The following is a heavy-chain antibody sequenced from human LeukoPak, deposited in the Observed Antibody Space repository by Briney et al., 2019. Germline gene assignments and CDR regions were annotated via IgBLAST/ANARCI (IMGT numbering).Heavy chain of an antibody. V-gene: IGHV1-46*01. CDR3: ARDPRSTVTKSFHYYYGLDV. D-gene: IGHD4-17*01. CDR1: GYTFTNYY. Sequence: ASVKVSCKASGYTFTNYYIHWVRQAPGQGLEWMGVINPSGGSTIYAQKFQGRVTMTRDTSTSTLYMELRSLRSEDTAVYYCARDPRSTVTKSFHYYYGLDVWGTGTTVTVSS. J-gene: IGHJ6*04. CDR2: INPSGGST.